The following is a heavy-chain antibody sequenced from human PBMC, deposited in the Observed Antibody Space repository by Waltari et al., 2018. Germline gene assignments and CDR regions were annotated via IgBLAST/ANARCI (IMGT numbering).Heavy chain of an antibody. V-gene: IGHV3-73*01. CDR3: SGGEVTGTDF. D-gene: IGHD6-19*01. CDR2: IRREPYNYAT. Sequence: EVQVVESGGGLVKPGGSLKLSCATSGFSFRASSIHWVRQTSGKGLEWVGRIRREPYNYATAYSASVKGRFTISRDDSKNTAFLQMNSLMTEDTAVYYCSGGEVTGTDFWGQGTLVTVSS. CDR1: GFSFRASS. J-gene: IGHJ4*02.